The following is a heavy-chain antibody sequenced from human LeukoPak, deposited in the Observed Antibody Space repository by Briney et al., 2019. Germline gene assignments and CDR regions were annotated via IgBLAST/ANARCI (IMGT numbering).Heavy chain of an antibody. CDR2: IFPGDSDT. J-gene: IGHJ4*02. Sequence: GESLKISCKGSGYSFTSYWVAWVRQMPGRDLEWMGIIFPGDSDTRYSPSFQGQVTISADKSINTAYLQWSSLKASDTAMYYCARPPNTRSSLGYLDSWGQGTLVTVSS. D-gene: IGHD6-6*01. V-gene: IGHV5-51*01. CDR3: ARPPNTRSSLGYLDS. CDR1: GYSFTSYW.